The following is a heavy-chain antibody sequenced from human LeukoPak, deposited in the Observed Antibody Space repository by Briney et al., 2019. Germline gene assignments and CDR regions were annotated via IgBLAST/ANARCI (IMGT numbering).Heavy chain of an antibody. D-gene: IGHD6-25*01. CDR1: GFTFSSYS. CDR3: ARVSGFSHDAFDI. J-gene: IGHJ3*02. Sequence: GGSLRLSCAASGFTFSSYSMNWVRQAPGKGLEWVSSISSSSSYIYYADSVKGRFTISRDNAKNSLYLQMNRLRAEDTAVYYCARVSGFSHDAFDIWGQGTMVTVSS. V-gene: IGHV3-21*01. CDR2: ISSSSSYI.